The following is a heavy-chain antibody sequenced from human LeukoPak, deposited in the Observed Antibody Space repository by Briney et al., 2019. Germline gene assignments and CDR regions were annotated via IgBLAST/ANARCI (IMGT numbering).Heavy chain of an antibody. D-gene: IGHD3-9*01. CDR2: IYYSGST. V-gene: IGHV4-39*07. J-gene: IGHJ4*02. CDR1: GGSISSSSYY. CDR3: ARVPGDILTGYE. Sequence: SETLSLTCTVSGGSISSSSYYWGWIRQPPGKGLEWIGSIYYSGSTYYNPSLKSRVTISVDTSKNQFSLKLSSVTTADTAVYYCARVPGDILTGYEWGQGTLVTVSS.